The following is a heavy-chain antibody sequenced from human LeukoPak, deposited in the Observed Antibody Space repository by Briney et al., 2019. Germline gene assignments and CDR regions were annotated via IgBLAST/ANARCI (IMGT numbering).Heavy chain of an antibody. CDR1: GGSITSHY. D-gene: IGHD6-13*01. V-gene: IGHV4-59*11. CDR2: IFNGGIT. Sequence: SETLSLTCTVSGGSITSHYWSWIRQPPGKGLEWIGYIFNGGITNYNSSLKSRVTMSLDTFRDQFSLRLSSVTAADTAIYYCASRPAGSTWYGVFDYWSQGTLVTVSS. J-gene: IGHJ4*02. CDR3: ASRPAGSTWYGVFDY.